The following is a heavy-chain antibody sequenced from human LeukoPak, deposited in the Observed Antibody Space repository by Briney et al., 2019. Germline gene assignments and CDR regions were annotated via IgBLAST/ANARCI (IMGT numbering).Heavy chain of an antibody. V-gene: IGHV3-48*03. Sequence: GGSLKLSCAISGFTFSGCELTWVRRAQGKGLEWISYISRSGNTIYYADSVKGRFTTSRDNAKNSLYLQMNSLRVEDTAVYYCARVATMVRVPLDALDIWGQGTMVSVSS. CDR1: GFTFSGCE. D-gene: IGHD3-10*01. CDR3: ARVATMVRVPLDALDI. CDR2: ISRSGNTI. J-gene: IGHJ3*02.